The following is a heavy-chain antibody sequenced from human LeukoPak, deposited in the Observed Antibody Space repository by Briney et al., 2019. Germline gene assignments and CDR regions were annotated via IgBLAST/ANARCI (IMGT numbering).Heavy chain of an antibody. Sequence: PSETLSLTCTVSGGSISSGGYYWSWIRQHPGKGLEWIGEINHSGSTNYNPSLKSRVTISVDTSKNQFSLKLSSVTAADTAVYYCARGRGGTAPTTIGVGLNWFDPWGQGTLVTVSS. J-gene: IGHJ5*02. CDR1: GGSISSGGYY. V-gene: IGHV4-39*07. CDR3: ARGRGGTAPTTIGVGLNWFDP. CDR2: INHSGST. D-gene: IGHD3-10*01.